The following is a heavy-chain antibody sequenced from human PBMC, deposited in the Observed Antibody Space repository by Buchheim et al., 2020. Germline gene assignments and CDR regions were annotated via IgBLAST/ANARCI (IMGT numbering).Heavy chain of an antibody. CDR2: IGDSGTLK. Sequence: EVRLLESGGGLVQPGGSVRLSCAASGFTFSDFSKIWLRQAPGKGLEWVSSIGDSGTLKSYAASVKGRFTISRDNSKNTLYLQMNSLRADDTALYYCARGGVSTTKIDSWGQGTL. D-gene: IGHD3-10*01. V-gene: IGHV3-23*01. CDR1: GFTFSDFS. CDR3: ARGGVSTTKIDS. J-gene: IGHJ5*01.